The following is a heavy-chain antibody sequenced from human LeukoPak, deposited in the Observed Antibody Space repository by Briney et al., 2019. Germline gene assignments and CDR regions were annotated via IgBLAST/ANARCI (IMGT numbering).Heavy chain of an antibody. D-gene: IGHD3-22*01. V-gene: IGHV3-7*01. CDR2: IKQDGREK. Sequence: GGSLRLSCVPSGFTFSSYWMSWVRQAPGKGLEWVAHIKQDGREKYHVDSVKGRFTISRDNAKNSLYLQMNSLRAEDTAVYYCARAHYDTSGCLDYWGQGTLVTVSS. CDR3: ARAHYDTSGCLDY. CDR1: GFTFSSYW. J-gene: IGHJ4*02.